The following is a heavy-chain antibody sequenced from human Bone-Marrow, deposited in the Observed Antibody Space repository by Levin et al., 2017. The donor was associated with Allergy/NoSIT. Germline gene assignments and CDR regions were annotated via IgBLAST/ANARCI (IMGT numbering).Heavy chain of an antibody. Sequence: PSETLSLTCAVYGGSFSGYYWSWIRQPPGKGLEWIGEIKHSGSTHFNPSLKSRVTISVDTSNNQFSLKLGSVTAADTAVYYCARVPRYCIGDSCFEGGQPYYMDVWDKGTTVTVSS. J-gene: IGHJ6*03. V-gene: IGHV4-34*01. CDR1: GGSFSGYY. CDR2: IKHSGST. D-gene: IGHD2-15*01. CDR3: ARVPRYCIGDSCFEGGQPYYMDV.